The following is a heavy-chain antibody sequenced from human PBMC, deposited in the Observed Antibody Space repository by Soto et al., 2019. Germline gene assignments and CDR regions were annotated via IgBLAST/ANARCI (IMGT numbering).Heavy chain of an antibody. V-gene: IGHV4-31*03. J-gene: IGHJ4*02. D-gene: IGHD4-17*01. Sequence: QVQLQESGPGLVKPAQTLSLTCSVSGVSISDSYYWNWIRQPPVKGLEWIGYIFHNGNTYYNPSLRSRLSISVDTSKNQCSLRLFSVTGADTAVYYCARGDGERSAGLDSWGQGNLVTVSS. CDR2: IFHNGNT. CDR3: ARGDGERSAGLDS. CDR1: GVSISDSYY.